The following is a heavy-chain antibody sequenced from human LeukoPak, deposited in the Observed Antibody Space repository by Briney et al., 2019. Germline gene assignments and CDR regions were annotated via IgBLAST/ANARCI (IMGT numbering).Heavy chain of an antibody. D-gene: IGHD3-22*01. CDR1: GFTFSSYG. V-gene: IGHV3-30*02. Sequence: PGGSLRLSCAASGFTFSSYGMHWVRQAPGKGLEWVAFIRYDGSNKYYADSVKGRFTISRDNSKNTLYLQMNSLRAEDTALYYCAKDFGSSGYYLDYWGQGTLVTVSS. CDR2: IRYDGSNK. CDR3: AKDFGSSGYYLDY. J-gene: IGHJ4*02.